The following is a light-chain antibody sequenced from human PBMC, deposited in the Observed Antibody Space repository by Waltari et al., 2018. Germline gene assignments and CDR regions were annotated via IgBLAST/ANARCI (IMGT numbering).Light chain of an antibody. CDR3: QSYDSSNWV. J-gene: IGLJ3*02. CDR2: EDN. V-gene: IGLV6-57*01. CDR1: SGSIASNY. Sequence: NFMLTQPHSVSESPGKTVTISCTRSSGSIASNYVQWYQQRPGSSPTTVFYEDNQRPPGVPVRFSGSIDSSSNSASLTISGLKTEDEADYYCQSYDSSNWVFGGGTKLTVL.